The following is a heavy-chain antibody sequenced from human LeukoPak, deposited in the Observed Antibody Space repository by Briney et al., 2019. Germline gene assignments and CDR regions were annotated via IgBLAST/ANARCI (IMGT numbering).Heavy chain of an antibody. CDR3: ARKGGGWYFYFDY. D-gene: IGHD6-19*01. CDR1: GYTFTSYA. J-gene: IGHJ4*02. CDR2: INAGNGNT. V-gene: IGHV1-3*01. Sequence: ASVKVSCKASGYTFTSYAMHWVRQAPGQRLEWMGWINAGNGNTKYSQKFQGRVTITRDTSASTAYMELSSLRSEDTAVYYCARKGGGWYFYFDYWGQGTLVTVSS.